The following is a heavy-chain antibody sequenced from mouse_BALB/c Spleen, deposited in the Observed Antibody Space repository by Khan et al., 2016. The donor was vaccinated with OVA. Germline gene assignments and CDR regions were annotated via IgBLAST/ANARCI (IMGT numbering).Heavy chain of an antibody. D-gene: IGHD2-14*01. CDR2: IYPGNGNT. V-gene: IGHV1-77*01. Sequence: VELVESGAELARPGASVKLSCKASGHTFTDYYINWVKQRTGQGLEWIGDIYPGNGNTNYNEKFKGKATLTADKSSSTAFMHLSSLTSEDSAVYSCTRSGIGSFAFWGQGTLVTASA. CDR3: TRSGIGSFAF. J-gene: IGHJ3*01. CDR1: GHTFTDYY.